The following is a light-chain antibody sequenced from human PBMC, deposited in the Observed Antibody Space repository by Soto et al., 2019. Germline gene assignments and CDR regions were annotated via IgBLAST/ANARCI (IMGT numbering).Light chain of an antibody. V-gene: IGKV1-5*03. CDR2: KAS. CDR3: QQYKSYSGAET. CDR1: QSISSW. J-gene: IGKJ1*01. Sequence: DIQMTQSPSTLSASVGDRVTITCRASQSISSWLAWYQQKPGKAPKLLIYKASSLKSGVPSRFSGSGSGTEFTLTISSLQPDDFATYYCQQYKSYSGAETFGQGTKVEIK.